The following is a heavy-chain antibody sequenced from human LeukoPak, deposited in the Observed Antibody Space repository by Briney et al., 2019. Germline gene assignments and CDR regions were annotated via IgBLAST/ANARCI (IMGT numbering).Heavy chain of an antibody. J-gene: IGHJ1*01. D-gene: IGHD3-9*01. Sequence: KESGPTLVKPTQTLTLTCTFSGFSLSTSGVGVGWIRQPPGKALEWLALIYWDDDERYSPSLKSRLTITKDTSKNQVVLTMTNMDPVDTATYYCAHSNYDILTGYFQHWGQGTLVTVSS. CDR2: IYWDDDE. V-gene: IGHV2-5*02. CDR3: AHSNYDILTGYFQH. CDR1: GFSLSTSGVG.